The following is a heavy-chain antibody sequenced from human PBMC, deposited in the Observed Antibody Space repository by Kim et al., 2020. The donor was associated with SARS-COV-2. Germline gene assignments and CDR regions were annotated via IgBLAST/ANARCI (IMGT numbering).Heavy chain of an antibody. CDR3: ARGQQWPTGAWFDP. CDR1: GDSVSSNSAA. D-gene: IGHD6-19*01. CDR2: TYYRSKWYN. Sequence: SQTLSLTCAISGDSVSSNSAAWNWIRQSPSRGLEWLGRTYYRSKWYNDYAVSVKSRITINPDTSKNQFSLQLNSVTPEDTAAYYCARGQQWPTGAWFDPWGQGTLVTVSS. V-gene: IGHV6-1*01. J-gene: IGHJ5*02.